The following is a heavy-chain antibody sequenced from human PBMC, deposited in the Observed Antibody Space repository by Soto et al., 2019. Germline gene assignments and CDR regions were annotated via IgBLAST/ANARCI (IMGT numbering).Heavy chain of an antibody. V-gene: IGHV4-34*01. CDR1: GGSFSGYY. CDR3: ARDGYYDFWSGYYGPHPTNYYYYGMDV. Sequence: WETLSLTCAVYGGSFSGYYWSWIRQPPGKGLEWIGEINHSGSTNYNPSLKSRVTISVDTSKNQFSLKLSSVTAADTAVYYCARDGYYDFWSGYYGPHPTNYYYYGMDVWGQGTTVTVSS. D-gene: IGHD3-3*01. CDR2: INHSGST. J-gene: IGHJ6*02.